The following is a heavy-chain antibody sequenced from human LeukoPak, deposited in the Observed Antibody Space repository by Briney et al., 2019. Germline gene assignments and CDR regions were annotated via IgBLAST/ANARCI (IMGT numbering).Heavy chain of an antibody. J-gene: IGHJ6*02. Sequence: GASVKVSCKASGYTFTSYGISWVRQAPGQGLEWMGWISAYNGNTNYAQKLQGRVTMTTDTSTSTAYMELKSLRSDDTAVYYCARFRDFNLFYYYYYGMDVWGQGTTVTVSS. CDR3: ARFRDFNLFYYYYYGMDV. CDR1: GYTFTSYG. CDR2: ISAYNGNT. D-gene: IGHD3-10*01. V-gene: IGHV1-18*01.